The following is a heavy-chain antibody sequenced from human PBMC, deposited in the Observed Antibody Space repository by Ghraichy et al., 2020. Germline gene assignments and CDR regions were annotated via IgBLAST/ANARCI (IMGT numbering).Heavy chain of an antibody. CDR3: ARGRITIFGVVTPYYFDY. V-gene: IGHV5-51*01. J-gene: IGHJ4*02. CDR2: IYPGDSDT. D-gene: IGHD3-3*01. CDR1: GYSFTSYW. Sequence: GESLNISCKGSGYSFTSYWIGWVRQMPGKGLEWMGIIYPGDSDTRYSPSFQGQVTISADKSISTAYLQWSSLKASDTAMYYCARGRITIFGVVTPYYFDYWGQGTLVTVSS.